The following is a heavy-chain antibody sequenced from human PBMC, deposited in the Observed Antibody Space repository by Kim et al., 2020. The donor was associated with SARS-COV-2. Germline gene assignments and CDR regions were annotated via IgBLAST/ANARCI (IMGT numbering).Heavy chain of an antibody. CDR1: GYTFTSYY. V-gene: IGHV1-46*01. D-gene: IGHD5-18*01. CDR2: INPSGGST. Sequence: ASVKVSCKASGYTFTSYYMHWVRQAPGQGLEWMGIINPSGGSTSYAQKFQGRVTMTRDTSTSRVYMELSSLRSEDTAVYYCARAVDTAMVTPWYYGMDVWGQGTTVTVSS. J-gene: IGHJ6*02. CDR3: ARAVDTAMVTPWYYGMDV.